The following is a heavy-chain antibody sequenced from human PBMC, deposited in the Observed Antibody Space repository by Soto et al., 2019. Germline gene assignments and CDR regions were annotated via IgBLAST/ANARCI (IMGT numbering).Heavy chain of an antibody. CDR2: IESKTDGGTT. J-gene: IGHJ5*01. CDR3: TTDSLTTYSYDRIDSYSRSGSLS. V-gene: IGHV3-15*04. D-gene: IGHD3-22*01. CDR1: GVTLSNCW. Sequence: PRGDLRVSWAGSGVTLSNCWKRWFRQPPEKEVEWVGRIESKTDGGTTDYAAPVKGRFTISRDDSKNTLYLQMNSLKTEDTAVYYCTTDSLTTYSYDRIDSYSRSGSLSWA.